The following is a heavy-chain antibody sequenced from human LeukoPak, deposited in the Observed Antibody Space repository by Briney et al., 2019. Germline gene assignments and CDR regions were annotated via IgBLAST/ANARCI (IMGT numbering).Heavy chain of an antibody. J-gene: IGHJ5*02. D-gene: IGHD3-9*01. CDR1: GGSISSGGYY. CDR3: ARDQLRYFDWLLNWFDP. V-gene: IGHV4-31*03. Sequence: SQTLSLTCTVSGGSISSGGYYWSWIRQHPGKGLEWIGYIYYSGSTYYNPSLKSRVTISVDTSKNQFSLKLSSVTAADTAVYYCARDQLRYFDWLLNWFDPWGQGTLVTVSS. CDR2: IYYSGST.